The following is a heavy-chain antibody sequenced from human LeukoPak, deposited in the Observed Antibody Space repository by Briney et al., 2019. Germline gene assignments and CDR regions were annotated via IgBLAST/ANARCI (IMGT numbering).Heavy chain of an antibody. D-gene: IGHD2-2*01. CDR1: GFTFSSYA. J-gene: IGHJ6*03. V-gene: IGHV3-23*01. Sequence: PGGSLRLSCAASGFTFSSYAMSWVRQAPGKGLEWVSAISGSGGSTYYADSVKGRFTISRDNSKNTLYLQMNSLRAEDTAVYYCAKLGYCSSTSCYGAYYYMDVWGKGTTVTVSS. CDR3: AKLGYCSSTSCYGAYYYMDV. CDR2: ISGSGGST.